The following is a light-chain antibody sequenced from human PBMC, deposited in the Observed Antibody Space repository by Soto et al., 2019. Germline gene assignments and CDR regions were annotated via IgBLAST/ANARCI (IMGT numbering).Light chain of an antibody. CDR3: QQYCSSLSWT. J-gene: IGKJ1*01. CDR2: GAS. Sequence: EIVLTQSPGTLSLSPGERATLSCRASQSVSSSYLAWYQQKPGQAPRLLIYGASSRATGIPDRFSGSGSGTDFTLPISRLEHADVVVYYCQQYCSSLSWTFGQGTKVEIK. CDR1: QSVSSSY. V-gene: IGKV3-20*01.